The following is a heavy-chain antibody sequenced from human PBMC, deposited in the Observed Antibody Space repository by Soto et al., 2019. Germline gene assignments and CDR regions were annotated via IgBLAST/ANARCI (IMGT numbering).Heavy chain of an antibody. V-gene: IGHV4-34*01. J-gene: IGHJ4*02. CDR2: INHSGST. Sequence: SETLSLTCAVYGGSFSGYYWSWIRQPPVKVLEWIGEINHSGSTNYNPSLKSRVTISVDTSKNQFSLKLSSVTSAETAVYYCASVGATKSANYWGQGTLVTVSS. CDR3: ASVGATKSANY. D-gene: IGHD1-26*01. CDR1: GGSFSGYY.